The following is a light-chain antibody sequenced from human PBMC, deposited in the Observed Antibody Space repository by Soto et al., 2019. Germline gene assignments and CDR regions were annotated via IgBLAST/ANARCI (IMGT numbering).Light chain of an antibody. J-gene: IGKJ4*01. CDR3: QQRSNWTPVT. CDR1: HSINRH. Sequence: VVTQSPATLSVSAGGRGTGSCSASHSINRHLARHTQNPAPAPTLPISDPPNRATGIPARFSGSGPGTDFPLKISRLAPEHFGVYYCQQRSNWTPVTLGRGTTVDIK. V-gene: IGKV3-11*01. CDR2: DPP.